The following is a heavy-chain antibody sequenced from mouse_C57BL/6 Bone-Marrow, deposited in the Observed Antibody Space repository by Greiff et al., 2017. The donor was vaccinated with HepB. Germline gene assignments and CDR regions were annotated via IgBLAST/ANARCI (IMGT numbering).Heavy chain of an antibody. V-gene: IGHV1-69*01. D-gene: IGHD3-2*02. J-gene: IGHJ2*01. CDR1: GYTFTSYW. CDR2: IDPSDSYT. Sequence: VKLQQPGAELVMPGASVKLSCKASGYTFTSYWMHWVKQRPGQGLEWIGEIDPSDSYTNYNQKFKGKSTLTVDKSSSTAYMQLSSLTSEDSAVYYCARWGQLRHYFDYWGQGTTLTVSS. CDR3: ARWGQLRHYFDY.